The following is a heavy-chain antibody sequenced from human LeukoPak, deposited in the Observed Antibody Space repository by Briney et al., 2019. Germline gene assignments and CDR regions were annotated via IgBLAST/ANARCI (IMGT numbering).Heavy chain of an antibody. V-gene: IGHV3-49*03. J-gene: IGHJ3*01. Sequence: TGGSLRLSCTTSGFTFGDYAMNWFRQAPGQGLEWVGFIRSKAYGGTIEYAASVQGRFTISRDDSKSIAYLQMNSLKTEDTALYYCTNGYVGAFDLWGQGTMVTVSS. CDR2: IRSKAYGGTI. CDR1: GFTFGDYA. D-gene: IGHD5-12*01. CDR3: TNGYVGAFDL.